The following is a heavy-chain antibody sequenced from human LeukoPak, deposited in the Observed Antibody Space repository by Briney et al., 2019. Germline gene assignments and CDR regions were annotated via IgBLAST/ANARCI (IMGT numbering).Heavy chain of an antibody. D-gene: IGHD6-13*01. CDR2: ISGSGGST. CDR1: GFTFSNYA. V-gene: IGHV3-23*01. Sequence: PGGSLRLSCAASGFTFSNYAMNWVRQAPGRGLEWVSAISGSGGSTYYADSVKGRFTISRDNAKNTLYLQMNSLRAEDTAVYYCASSNFSSSWYSGWKSGYYGMDVWGQGTTVTVSS. J-gene: IGHJ6*02. CDR3: ASSNFSSSWYSGWKSGYYGMDV.